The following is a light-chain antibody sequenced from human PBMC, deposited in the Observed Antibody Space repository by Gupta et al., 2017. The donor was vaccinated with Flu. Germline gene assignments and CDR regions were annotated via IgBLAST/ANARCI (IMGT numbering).Light chain of an antibody. V-gene: IGLV1-40*01. CDR3: QSYDSSLSAWV. CDR2: DNS. CDR1: SSNIGAGYD. Sequence: QSVLTQPPSVSGAPGQTVTISCTGSSSNIGAGYDVHWYQQFPGTAPKLLLYDNSNRPSGVPDRFSGSGSGTSASMAITGLQAEDEADYYCQSYDSSLSAWVFGGGTKVTVL. J-gene: IGLJ3*02.